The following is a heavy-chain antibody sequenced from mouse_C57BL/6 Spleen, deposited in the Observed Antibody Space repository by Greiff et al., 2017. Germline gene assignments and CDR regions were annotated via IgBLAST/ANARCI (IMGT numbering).Heavy chain of an antibody. V-gene: IGHV1-55*01. CDR3: ARGANYYGSSYLYYFDY. Sequence: QVQLQQPGAELVKPGASVKMSCKASGYTFTSYWITWVKQRPGQGLEWIGDIYPGSGSTTYNEKFKSKATLTVDKSSSTAYMQLSSLTSEDSAVYYCARGANYYGSSYLYYFDYWGQGTTLTVSS. D-gene: IGHD1-1*01. J-gene: IGHJ2*01. CDR1: GYTFTSYW. CDR2: IYPGSGST.